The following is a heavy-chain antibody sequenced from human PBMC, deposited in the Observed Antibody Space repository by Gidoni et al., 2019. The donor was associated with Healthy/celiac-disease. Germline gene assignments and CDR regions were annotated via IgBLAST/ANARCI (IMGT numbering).Heavy chain of an antibody. Sequence: EVQLVESAGGLVKPGGSMTLSWSASGFTFRSYSMTGVRQAPGKGLEWVSSISSSSSYIYYADSVKGRFTISRDNAKNSLYLQMNSRRAEDTAVYYCARVVGGYFDLWGRGTLVTVSS. CDR3: ARVVGGYFDL. CDR1: GFTFRSYS. V-gene: IGHV3-21*01. CDR2: ISSSSSYI. D-gene: IGHD2-15*01. J-gene: IGHJ2*01.